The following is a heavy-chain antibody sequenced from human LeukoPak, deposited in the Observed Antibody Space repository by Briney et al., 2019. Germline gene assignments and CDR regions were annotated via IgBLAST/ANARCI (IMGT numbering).Heavy chain of an antibody. J-gene: IGHJ4*02. CDR2: ISYDGSNK. Sequence: GGSLRLSCAASGFSFSSYGMHWVRQAPGKGLEWVAFISYDGSNKYYADSVKGRFTISRDNSKNTLYLQMNSLRAEDTAVYYCAKTPKPAAGTGFSDYWGQGTLVTVSS. V-gene: IGHV3-30*18. CDR1: GFSFSSYG. D-gene: IGHD6-13*01. CDR3: AKTPKPAAGTGFSDY.